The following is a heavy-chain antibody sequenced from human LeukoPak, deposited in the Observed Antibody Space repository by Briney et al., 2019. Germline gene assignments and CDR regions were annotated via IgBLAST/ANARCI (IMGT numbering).Heavy chain of an antibody. J-gene: IGHJ4*02. Sequence: PGGSLRLSCAASGFTFSNFWMHWVRQAPGKGLVWVSRINGDGSDTSYADSVKGRLTIPRDNAKNTLYLQMNSLRAEDTAIYYCVGGYDPHYWGQGTLVTVSS. CDR3: VGGYDPHY. D-gene: IGHD2-8*02. CDR2: INGDGSDT. CDR1: GFTFSNFW. V-gene: IGHV3-74*01.